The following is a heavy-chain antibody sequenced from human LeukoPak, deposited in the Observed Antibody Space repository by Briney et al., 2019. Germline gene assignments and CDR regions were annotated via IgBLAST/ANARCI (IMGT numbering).Heavy chain of an antibody. D-gene: IGHD6-13*01. CDR3: ARESSRDFDY. Sequence: PGGSLRLSCAASGFTFNSYSMNWVRQAPGKGLEWVSYISSSSSTIYYADSVKGRFTISRDNAKNSLYLHMNSLRAEDTAVYYCARESSRDFDYWGQGTLVTVSS. V-gene: IGHV3-48*01. CDR2: ISSSSSTI. CDR1: GFTFNSYS. J-gene: IGHJ4*02.